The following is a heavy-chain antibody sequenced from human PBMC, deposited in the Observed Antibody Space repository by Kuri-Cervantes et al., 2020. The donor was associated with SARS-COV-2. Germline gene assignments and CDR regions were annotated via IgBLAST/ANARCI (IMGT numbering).Heavy chain of an antibody. J-gene: IGHJ4*02. V-gene: IGHV3-30*02. CDR1: GFTFSSYG. Sequence: GGSLRLSCAASGFTFSSYGMHWVRQAPGKGLEWVAFIRYDGSNKYYADSVKGRFTISRDNSKNTLYMQMNSLRAEDTAVYYCAKEEFIAAYFDYWGQGTLVTVSS. CDR2: IRYDGSNK. CDR3: AKEEFIAAYFDY. D-gene: IGHD6-13*01.